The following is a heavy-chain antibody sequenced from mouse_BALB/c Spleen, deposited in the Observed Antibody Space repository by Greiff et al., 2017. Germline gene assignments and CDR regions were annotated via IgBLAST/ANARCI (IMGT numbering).Heavy chain of an antibody. V-gene: IGHV5-17*02. CDR1: GFTFSSFG. Sequence: EVKVVESGGGLVQPGGSRKLSCAASGFTFSSFGMHWVRQAPEKGLEWVAYISSGSSTIYYADTVKGRFTISRDNPKNTLFLQMTSLRSEDTAMYYCARYGGSRYYAMDYWGQGTSVTVSS. D-gene: IGHD1-1*01. CDR3: ARYGGSRYYAMDY. CDR2: ISSGSSTI. J-gene: IGHJ4*01.